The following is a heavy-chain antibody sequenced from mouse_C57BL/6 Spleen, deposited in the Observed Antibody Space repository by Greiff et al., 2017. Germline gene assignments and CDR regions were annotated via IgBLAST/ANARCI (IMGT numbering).Heavy chain of an antibody. J-gene: IGHJ2*01. CDR3: ARSRGNYYFDY. Sequence: QVQLQQPGAELVMPGASVKLSCKASGYTFTSYWMHWVKQRPGQGLEWIGEIDPSDSYTNYNQKFKGKTTLTVDKSSSTAYMQLSSRTSEDSAVYYCARSRGNYYFDYWGQGTTLTVSS. CDR1: GYTFTSYW. V-gene: IGHV1-69*01. D-gene: IGHD2-1*01. CDR2: IDPSDSYT.